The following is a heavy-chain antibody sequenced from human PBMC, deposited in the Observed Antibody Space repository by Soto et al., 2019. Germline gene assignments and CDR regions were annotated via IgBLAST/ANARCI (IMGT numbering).Heavy chain of an antibody. CDR2: IKWNGGST. J-gene: IGHJ4*02. D-gene: IGHD3-10*01. CDR3: ARDPYASGSYNVAMGY. Sequence: EVQLVESGGGVVRPGGSLRLSCAASGFTFDDYGMSWVRQAPGKGLEWVAGIKWNGGSTGYADSVKGRFTISRDNAKNALYLQISSLRDEDTALYYCARDPYASGSYNVAMGYWGQGTLVTVSS. V-gene: IGHV3-20*04. CDR1: GFTFDDYG.